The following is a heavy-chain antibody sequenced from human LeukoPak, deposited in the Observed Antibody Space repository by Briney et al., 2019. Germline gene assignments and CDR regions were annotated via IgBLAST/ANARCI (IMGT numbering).Heavy chain of an antibody. D-gene: IGHD6-13*01. CDR1: GGSISSYY. V-gene: IGHV4-4*07. CDR2: IYTSGST. J-gene: IGHJ4*02. CDR3: AREENSSSWYVGNCYFDY. Sequence: SETLSLTCTVSGGSISSYYWSWIRQPAGKGLEWIGRIYTSGSTNYNPSLKSRVTMSVDTSKNQFSLKLSSVTAADTAVYYCAREENSSSWYVGNCYFDYWDQGTLVTVSS.